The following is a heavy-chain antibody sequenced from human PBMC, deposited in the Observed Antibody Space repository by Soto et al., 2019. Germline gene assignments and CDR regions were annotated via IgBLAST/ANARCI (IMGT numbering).Heavy chain of an antibody. J-gene: IGHJ4*02. CDR1: GYTFTSYG. CDR3: ARDIGYSYPTEVPRLFDY. Sequence: QVQLVQSGAEVKKPGASVKVSCKASGYTFTSYGISWVRQAPGQGLEWMGWISAYNGNTNYAQKLQCRVTMTTDTSTSTAYMELRSLRSDDTAVYYCARDIGYSYPTEVPRLFDYWGQGTLVTVSS. V-gene: IGHV1-18*04. D-gene: IGHD5-18*01. CDR2: ISAYNGNT.